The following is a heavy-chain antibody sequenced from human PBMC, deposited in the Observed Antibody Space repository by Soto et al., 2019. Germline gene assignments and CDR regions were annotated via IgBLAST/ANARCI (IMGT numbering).Heavy chain of an antibody. J-gene: IGHJ6*02. D-gene: IGHD1-7*01. CDR2: ISAYNGNT. CDR1: GYTFTSYG. Sequence: ASVKVSCKASGYTFTSYGISWVRQAPGQGLEWMGWISAYNGNTNYAQKLQGRVTMTTDTSTSTAYMELRSLRSDDTAVYYCARDSPELPSELYYYYGMDVWGQGTTVTVSS. V-gene: IGHV1-18*01. CDR3: ARDSPELPSELYYYYGMDV.